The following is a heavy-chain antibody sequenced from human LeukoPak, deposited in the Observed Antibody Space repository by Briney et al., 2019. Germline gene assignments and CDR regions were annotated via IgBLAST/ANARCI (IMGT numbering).Heavy chain of an antibody. D-gene: IGHD3-9*01. J-gene: IGHJ6*03. Sequence: SVKVSCKASGGTFSSYAISWVRQAPGQGLEWMGGIIPIFGTANYAQKFQGRVTITADESTSTAYMELSSLRSEDTAVYYCARGGALRYFDPHAYYYYYMDVWGKGTTVTISS. CDR1: GGTFSSYA. CDR3: ARGGALRYFDPHAYYYYYMDV. V-gene: IGHV1-69*13. CDR2: IIPIFGTA.